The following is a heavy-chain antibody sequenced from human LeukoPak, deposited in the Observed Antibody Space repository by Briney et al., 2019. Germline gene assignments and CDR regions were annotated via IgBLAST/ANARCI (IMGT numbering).Heavy chain of an antibody. J-gene: IGHJ4*02. Sequence: GGSLRLSCAASGFTFSSYSMNWVRQAPGKGLEWVSSISSSSSYIYYADSVKGRFTISRDNAKNSLYLQMNSLRAEDTAVYYCARSPEVDGYYFDYWGQGTLVTVSS. CDR3: ARSPEVDGYYFDY. V-gene: IGHV3-21*01. D-gene: IGHD3/OR15-3a*01. CDR1: GFTFSSYS. CDR2: ISSSSSYI.